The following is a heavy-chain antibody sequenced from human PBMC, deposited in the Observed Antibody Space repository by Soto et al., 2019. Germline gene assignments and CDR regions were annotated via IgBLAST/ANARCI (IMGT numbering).Heavy chain of an antibody. CDR1: GFTFSSYA. V-gene: IGHV3-30-3*01. CDR2: ISYDGSNK. Sequence: PGGSLRLSCAASGFTFSSYAMHWVRQAPGKGLEWVAVISYDGSNKYYADSVKGRFTISRDNSKNTLYLQMNSLRAEDTAVYYCARDGGGDIVVVPAPADYWGQGTLVTVSS. CDR3: ARDGGGDIVVVPAPADY. J-gene: IGHJ4*02. D-gene: IGHD2-2*01.